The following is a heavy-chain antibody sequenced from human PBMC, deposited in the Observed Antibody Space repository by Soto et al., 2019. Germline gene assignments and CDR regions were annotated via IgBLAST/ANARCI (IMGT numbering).Heavy chain of an antibody. CDR2: INPSGGST. J-gene: IGHJ4*02. CDR1: GYTFTSYY. D-gene: IGHD6-13*01. V-gene: IGHV1-46*01. Sequence: GASVKVSCKASGYTFTSYYMHCVRQAPGQGLEWMGIINPSGGSTSYAQKFQGRVTMTRNTSTSTVYMELSSLRSEDTAVYYCARVSSSSWFFDYWGQGTLVTVSS. CDR3: ARVSSSSWFFDY.